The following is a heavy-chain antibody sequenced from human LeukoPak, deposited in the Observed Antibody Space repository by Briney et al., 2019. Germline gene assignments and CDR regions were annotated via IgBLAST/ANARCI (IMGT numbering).Heavy chain of an antibody. CDR2: FDPEDGET. V-gene: IGHV1-24*01. J-gene: IGHJ5*02. CDR3: ATAPGRWELRGWFDP. CDR1: GYTLTELS. Sequence: ASVKVSCKVSGYTLTELSVHWVRQAPGKGLEWMGGFDPEDGETIYAQKFQGRVTMTEDTSTDTAYMELSSLRSEDTAVYYCATAPGRWELRGWFDPWGQGTLVTVSS. D-gene: IGHD1-26*01.